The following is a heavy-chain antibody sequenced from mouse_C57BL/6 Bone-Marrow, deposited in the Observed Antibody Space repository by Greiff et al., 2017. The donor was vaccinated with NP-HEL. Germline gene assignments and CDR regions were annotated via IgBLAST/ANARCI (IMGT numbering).Heavy chain of an antibody. CDR3: ARDRRVYYDYDGGFAY. D-gene: IGHD2-4*01. J-gene: IGHJ3*01. CDR2: ISDGGSYT. CDR1: GFTFSSYA. Sequence: EVNVVESGGGLVKPGGSLKLSCAASGFTFSSYAMSWVRQTPEKRLEWVATISDGGSYTYYPDNVKGRFTISRDNAKNNLYLQMSHLKSEDTAMYYCARDRRVYYDYDGGFAYWGQGTLVTVSA. V-gene: IGHV5-4*01.